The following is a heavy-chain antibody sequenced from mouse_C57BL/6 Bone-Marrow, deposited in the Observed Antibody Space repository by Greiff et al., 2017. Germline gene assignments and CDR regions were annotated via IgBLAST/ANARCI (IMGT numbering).Heavy chain of an antibody. J-gene: IGHJ2*01. CDR2: ISYDGSN. Sequence: ESGPGLVKPSQSLSLTCSVTGYSITSGYYWNWIRQFPGNKLEWMGYISYDGSNNYNPSLKNRISITRDPSKNQFLLKLNSVTTEDTATYSCARAGYYCSSFDYWGQGTTLTVSS. D-gene: IGHD1-1*01. V-gene: IGHV3-6*01. CDR3: ARAGYYCSSFDY. CDR1: GYSITSGYY.